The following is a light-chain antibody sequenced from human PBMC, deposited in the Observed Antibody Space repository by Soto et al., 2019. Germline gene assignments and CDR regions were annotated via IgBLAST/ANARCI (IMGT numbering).Light chain of an antibody. Sequence: EIVMTQSPATLSVSPGERATLSCRASQSISSNLAWYQQEPGQAPRLLIYGASTRAVGIPDRFSGSGSGTGFTLTISRLEPEDFAVYYCQQYGSSPRITFGQGTRLEIK. V-gene: IGKV3-20*01. CDR3: QQYGSSPRIT. CDR2: GAS. J-gene: IGKJ5*01. CDR1: QSISSN.